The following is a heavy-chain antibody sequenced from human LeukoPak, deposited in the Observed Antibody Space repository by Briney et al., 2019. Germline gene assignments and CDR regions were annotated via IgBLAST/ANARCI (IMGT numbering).Heavy chain of an antibody. CDR3: ARGYPRWGSKSDY. Sequence: GASVKVSCKASGYTFTSYDINWVRQATGQGLGWMGWMNPNSGNTGYAQKFQGRVTMTRNTSISTAYMELSSLRSEDTAVYYCARGYPRWGSKSDYWGQGTLVTVSS. J-gene: IGHJ4*02. V-gene: IGHV1-8*01. D-gene: IGHD7-27*01. CDR1: GYTFTSYD. CDR2: MNPNSGNT.